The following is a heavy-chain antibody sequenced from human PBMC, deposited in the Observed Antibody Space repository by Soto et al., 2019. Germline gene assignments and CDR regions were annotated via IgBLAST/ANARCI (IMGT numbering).Heavy chain of an antibody. CDR2: VYHTGNT. CDR3: AREQYNWKL. J-gene: IGHJ4*02. CDR1: GVSITSYY. V-gene: IGHV4-59*01. Sequence: SETLSITCMVSGVSITSYYWTWIRHPPGKGLEWIGYVYHTGNTYYNPSLKSRATISLDTSKNQVSLRLRSVTAADTAVYYCAREQYNWKLWGQGTLVTVSS. D-gene: IGHD1-20*01.